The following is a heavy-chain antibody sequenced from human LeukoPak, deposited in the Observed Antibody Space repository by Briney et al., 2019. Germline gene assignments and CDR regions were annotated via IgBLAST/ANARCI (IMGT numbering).Heavy chain of an antibody. CDR1: GFTFSSYG. CDR2: ISYDGSNK. J-gene: IGHJ5*02. V-gene: IGHV3-30*03. D-gene: IGHD1-1*01. Sequence: QSGRSLRLSCAASGFTFSSYGMHWVRQAPGKGLEWVAVISYDGSNKYYADSVKGRFTISRDNSKNTLYLQMNSLRAEDTAVYYCASRSINWYRGNNWFDPWGQGTLVTVSS. CDR3: ASRSINWYRGNNWFDP.